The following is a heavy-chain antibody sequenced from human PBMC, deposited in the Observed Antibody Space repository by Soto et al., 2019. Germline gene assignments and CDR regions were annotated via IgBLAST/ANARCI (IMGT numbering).Heavy chain of an antibody. J-gene: IGHJ4*02. CDR1: GFTFSSYG. D-gene: IGHD1-7*01. Sequence: GGSLRLSCAASGFTFSSYGMHWVRQAPGKGLEWVAVISYDGSNKYYADSVKGRFTISRDNSKNTLYLQMNSLRAEDTAVYYCAKGTWNYVALPDYWGQGILVTVSS. V-gene: IGHV3-30*18. CDR3: AKGTWNYVALPDY. CDR2: ISYDGSNK.